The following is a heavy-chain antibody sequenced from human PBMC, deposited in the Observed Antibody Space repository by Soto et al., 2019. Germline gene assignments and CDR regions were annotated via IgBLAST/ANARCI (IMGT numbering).Heavy chain of an antibody. CDR3: AKDELARGDTSNFDY. Sequence: GGSLRLSCAASGFTFSSYAMSWVRQAPGKGLEWVSAISGSGGSTYYADSVKGRFTISRDNTKNTLYLQMNSLRAEDTAVYYCAKDELARGDTSNFDYWGQGTLVTVSS. CDR1: GFTFSSYA. D-gene: IGHD3-3*02. CDR2: ISGSGGST. J-gene: IGHJ4*02. V-gene: IGHV3-23*01.